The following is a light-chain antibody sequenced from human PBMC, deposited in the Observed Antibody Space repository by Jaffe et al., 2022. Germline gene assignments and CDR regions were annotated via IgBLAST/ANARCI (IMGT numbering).Light chain of an antibody. Sequence: QSALTQPASVSGSPGQSITISCTGTSSDVGSYNHVSWYQHHPGKVPKLMIYEVSKRPSGVSNRFSGSKSGNTASLTISGLQAEDEADYYCCSHAGSSIFWVFGGGTKLTVL. CDR2: EVS. CDR3: CSHAGSSIFWV. CDR1: SSDVGSYNH. V-gene: IGLV2-23*02. J-gene: IGLJ3*02.